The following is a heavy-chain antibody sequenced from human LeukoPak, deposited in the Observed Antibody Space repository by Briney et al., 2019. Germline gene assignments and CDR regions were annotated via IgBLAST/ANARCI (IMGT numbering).Heavy chain of an antibody. CDR3: ITDRAYYYDSSGYYYFDS. CDR2: IKSKTDGGTT. Sequence: GGSLRLSCAASGFTFSNAWMSWVRQAPGKGLEWVGRIKSKTDGGTTDYAAPVKGRFTISRHDSKNTLYLQMNSLKTEDTAVYYCITDRAYYYDSSGYYYFDSWGQGTLVTVSS. V-gene: IGHV3-15*01. D-gene: IGHD3-22*01. CDR1: GFTFSNAW. J-gene: IGHJ4*02.